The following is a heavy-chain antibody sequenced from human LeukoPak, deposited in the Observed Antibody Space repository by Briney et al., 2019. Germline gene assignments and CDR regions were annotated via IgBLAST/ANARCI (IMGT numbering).Heavy chain of an antibody. CDR3: ARGTSGLVTTNDY. CDR2: INTNTVNP. V-gene: IGHV7-4-1*02. Sequence: ASVKVSCKASGYTFTNYAMNWVRQAPGQGLEWMGWINTNTVNPTYAQGFTGRFVFPLDTSVSTAYLQISGLKAEDTAVYYCARGTSGLVTTNDYWGQGTLVTVSS. D-gene: IGHD3/OR15-3a*01. J-gene: IGHJ4*02. CDR1: GYTFTNYA.